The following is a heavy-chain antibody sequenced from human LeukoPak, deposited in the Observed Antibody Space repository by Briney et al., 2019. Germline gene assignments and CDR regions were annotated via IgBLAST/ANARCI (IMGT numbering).Heavy chain of an antibody. J-gene: IGHJ3*02. Sequence: GGSLRLSCAASGFTFSSYSMNWVRQAPGKGLEWVSSISSSSDYIYYADALKGRFTISRDNAKSSLYMQMNSLRAEDTAVYYCAREEGGAGLYGFDIWGQGTMVTVSS. CDR2: ISSSSDYI. CDR1: GFTFSSYS. V-gene: IGHV3-21*01. CDR3: AREEGGAGLYGFDI. D-gene: IGHD1-26*01.